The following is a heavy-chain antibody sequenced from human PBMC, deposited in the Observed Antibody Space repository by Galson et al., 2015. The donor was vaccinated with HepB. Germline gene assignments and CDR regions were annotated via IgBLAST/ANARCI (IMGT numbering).Heavy chain of an antibody. CDR1: GFSLSNARMG. V-gene: IGHV2-26*01. D-gene: IGHD3-3*01. Sequence: PALVKPTQTLTLTCTVSGFSLSNARMGVSWIRQPPGEALEWLAHIFSNDEKSYSTSLKSRLTISKDTSKSQVVLTMTNMDPVDTATYYCARVLRFLEWLPRGWYFDLWGRGTLVTVSS. CDR3: ARVLRFLEWLPRGWYFDL. CDR2: IFSNDEK. J-gene: IGHJ2*01.